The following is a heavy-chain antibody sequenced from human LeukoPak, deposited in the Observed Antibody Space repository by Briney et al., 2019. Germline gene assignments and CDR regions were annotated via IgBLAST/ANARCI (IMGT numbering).Heavy chain of an antibody. D-gene: IGHD5-24*01. CDR1: GFTFSSYA. CDR2: ISYDGSNK. J-gene: IGHJ4*02. CDR3: ARDGSNIWLQLYYFDY. Sequence: GGSLRLSCAASGFTFSSYAMHWVRQAPGKGLEWVAVISYDGSNKYYADSVKGRFTISRDNSKNTLYLQMNSLRAEDTAVYYCARDGSNIWLQLYYFDYWGQGTLVTVSS. V-gene: IGHV3-30-3*01.